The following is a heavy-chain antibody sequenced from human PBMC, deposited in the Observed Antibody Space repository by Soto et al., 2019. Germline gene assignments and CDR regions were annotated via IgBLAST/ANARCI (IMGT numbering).Heavy chain of an antibody. D-gene: IGHD3-22*01. Sequence: GGSLRLSCAASEFSFSDYWMAWVRQAPGKGLEWVANLDQGGGEKHYGDSVKGRFTISRDNAKNSLYLQMNSLRAEDTAVYYCAKSHSSGRPWYFDYWGQGTLVTVSS. V-gene: IGHV3-7*05. J-gene: IGHJ4*02. CDR2: LDQGGGEK. CDR1: EFSFSDYW. CDR3: AKSHSSGRPWYFDY.